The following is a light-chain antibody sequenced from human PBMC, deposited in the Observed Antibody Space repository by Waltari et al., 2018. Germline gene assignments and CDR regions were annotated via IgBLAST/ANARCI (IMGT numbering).Light chain of an antibody. CDR3: QQYNNWPPWT. Sequence: EIVMTQPPATLSVSPGERATLSCRASPGVSSTLAWYQQNPGQPPRLLLSDTSVRAAGIPARFSGGGSGTEFTLTISSLQSDDFAVYYCQQYNNWPPWTFGQGTKVEIK. CDR2: DTS. V-gene: IGKV3-15*01. J-gene: IGKJ1*01. CDR1: PGVSST.